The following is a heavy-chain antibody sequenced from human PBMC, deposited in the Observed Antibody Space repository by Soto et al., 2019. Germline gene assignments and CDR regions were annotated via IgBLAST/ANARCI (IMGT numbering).Heavy chain of an antibody. CDR3: ARETSTGNYYMDV. V-gene: IGHV3-48*01. D-gene: IGHD2-2*01. CDR1: GFTFSSYA. J-gene: IGHJ6*03. CDR2: ISTSSGNT. Sequence: PGVSLRLSCAASGFTFSSYAMSWVRQAPGKGLEWVSYISTSSGNTYYADSVKGRFTISRDNAKNSLSLQMNSLRAADTAVYYCARETSTGNYYMDVWGKGTTVTVSS.